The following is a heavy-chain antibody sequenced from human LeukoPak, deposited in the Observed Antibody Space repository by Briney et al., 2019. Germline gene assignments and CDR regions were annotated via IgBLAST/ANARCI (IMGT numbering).Heavy chain of an antibody. J-gene: IGHJ4*02. CDR3: ARGHDIDLFDY. Sequence: PSETLSLTCTVSGGSISSYYWSWIRQPPGKGLEWIGYIHYSGNTNYNPSLKSRVTISVDTSKNQFSLKLSSVTAADTAVYYCARGHDIDLFDYWGQGTLVTVSS. CDR1: GGSISSYY. D-gene: IGHD3-9*01. V-gene: IGHV4-59*01. CDR2: IHYSGNT.